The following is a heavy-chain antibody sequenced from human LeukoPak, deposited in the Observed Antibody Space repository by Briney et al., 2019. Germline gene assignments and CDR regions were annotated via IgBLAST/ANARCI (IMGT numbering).Heavy chain of an antibody. CDR1: GFTFSSYS. D-gene: IGHD3-10*01. CDR3: ARDATRGPGY. CDR2: ISYDGSNK. Sequence: GGSLRLSCAASGFTFSSYSMNWVRQAPGKGLEWVAVISYDGSNKYYADSVKGRFTISRDNSKNTLYLQMNSLRAEDTAVYYCARDATRGPGYWGQGTLVTVSS. J-gene: IGHJ4*02. V-gene: IGHV3-30*03.